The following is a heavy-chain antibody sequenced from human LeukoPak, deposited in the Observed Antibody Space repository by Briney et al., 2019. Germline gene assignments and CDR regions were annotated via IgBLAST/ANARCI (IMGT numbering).Heavy chain of an antibody. CDR1: GFTFSSYA. CDR3: AKGGLRYFDWLLSTY. CDR2: ISGSGGST. J-gene: IGHJ4*02. Sequence: HSGGSLRLSCAASGFTFSSYAMSWVRQAPGKGLGWVSAISGSGGSTYYADSVKGRFTISRDNSKDTLYLQMNSLRAEDTAVYYCAKGGLRYFDWLLSTYWGQGTLVTVSS. D-gene: IGHD3-9*01. V-gene: IGHV3-23*01.